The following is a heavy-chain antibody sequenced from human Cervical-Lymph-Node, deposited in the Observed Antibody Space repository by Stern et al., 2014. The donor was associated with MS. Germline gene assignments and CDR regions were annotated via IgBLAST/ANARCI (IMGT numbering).Heavy chain of an antibody. D-gene: IGHD4-17*01. CDR1: GYSFTKSW. CDR3: ARLKGSLTRGTYFDF. Sequence: EVQLVESGAEVGKPGDSLKISCKGSGYSFTKSWIGWVRQMPGKGLEGMGFIYPGDSDTRYSPSFQGQVTISADKSINPAYLQWSSLKASDTAIYYCARLKGSLTRGTYFDFWGQGTLVSVSS. V-gene: IGHV5-51*03. CDR2: IYPGDSDT. J-gene: IGHJ4*02.